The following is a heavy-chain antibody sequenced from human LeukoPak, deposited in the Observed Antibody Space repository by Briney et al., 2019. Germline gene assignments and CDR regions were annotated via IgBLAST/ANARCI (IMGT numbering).Heavy chain of an antibody. CDR3: AKDQSIPVAEY. CDR1: GFTFDDYG. Sequence: GGSLRLSCAASGFTFDDYGMSWVRQAPGKGLEWVSTIGFSAYNTDYTDSVKGRFTISRDNSKNTLYLQMNSLRAEDTAVYYCAKDQSIPVAEYWGQGTLVTVSS. V-gene: IGHV3-23*01. CDR2: IGFSAYNT. J-gene: IGHJ4*02. D-gene: IGHD6-19*01.